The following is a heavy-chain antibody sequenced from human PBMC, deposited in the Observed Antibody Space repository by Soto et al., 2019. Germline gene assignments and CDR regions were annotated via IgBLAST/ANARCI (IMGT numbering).Heavy chain of an antibody. CDR1: GGSIISSSYY. CDR3: ARRVSVSGYEYYFDQ. CDR2: IDYSGTT. Sequence: QLQLQESGPGLVKPSETLSLTCTVSGGSIISSSYYWAWIRQPPGKGLEWLGNIDYSGTTYYNPSLERRVAISISTSKNQFYLKLTSVTAVDTDMYYCARRVSVSGYEYYFDQWGQGTLVTVSS. J-gene: IGHJ4*02. D-gene: IGHD5-12*01. V-gene: IGHV4-39*01.